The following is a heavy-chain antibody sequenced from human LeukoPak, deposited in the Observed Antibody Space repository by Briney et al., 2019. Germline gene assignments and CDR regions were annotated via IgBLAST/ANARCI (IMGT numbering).Heavy chain of an antibody. CDR3: VRDLSSGWTPYFDY. CDR1: GFTFSSYG. D-gene: IGHD6-19*01. V-gene: IGHV3-33*01. Sequence: QSGGSLRLSCAASGFTFSSYGMHWVRQAPGKGLEWVAVIWYDGSNKYYADSVKGRFTISRDNSKNTLYPQMNSLRAEDTAVYYCVRDLSSGWTPYFDYWGQGTLVTVSS. J-gene: IGHJ4*02. CDR2: IWYDGSNK.